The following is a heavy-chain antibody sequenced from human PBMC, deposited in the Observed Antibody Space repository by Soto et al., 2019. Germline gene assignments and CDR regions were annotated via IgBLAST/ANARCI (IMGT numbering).Heavy chain of an antibody. D-gene: IGHD1-1*01. CDR1: GFSIRDYW. CDR3: ERGKDGRRAGTYYFDMDV. V-gene: IGHV3-7*01. CDR2: IKQDGSEK. Sequence: EEQLVESGGGLVQPGGSLRLSCAASGFSIRDYWMTWVRQAPGKGLDWVANIKQDGSEKFYVDSLKGRFTISRDNAKNSLYLLMNSLRADDTAVYYCERGKDGRRAGTYYFDMDVWGKGTTVTLSS. J-gene: IGHJ6*03.